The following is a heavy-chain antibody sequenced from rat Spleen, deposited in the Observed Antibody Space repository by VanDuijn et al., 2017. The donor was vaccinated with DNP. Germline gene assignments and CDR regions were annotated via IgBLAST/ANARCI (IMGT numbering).Heavy chain of an antibody. CDR1: GFSLAVNG. Sequence: QVQLEESGPGLMQPSETLSLTCTVSGFSLAVNGVGWVRQPLGKGLVWMGTIWTGGSTNYNSAVQSRLSISKDTSRSQVFVNMNSLQTEDTATYYCARCGYEGHYYVMDAWGQGTSVTVSS. D-gene: IGHD1-12*01. V-gene: IGHV2-72*01. CDR3: ARCGYEGHYYVMDA. CDR2: IWTGGST. J-gene: IGHJ4*01.